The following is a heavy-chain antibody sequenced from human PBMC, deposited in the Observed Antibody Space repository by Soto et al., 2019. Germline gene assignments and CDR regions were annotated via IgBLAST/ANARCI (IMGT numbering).Heavy chain of an antibody. V-gene: IGHV4-34*01. CDR2: GGQNGVI. CDR3: ARGKRVECTATSCLFRGIDYYFGLDP. Sequence: PSETLSLTCAIKGASVRGFFLSWIRQPPGQAHEFLGEGGQNGVIRYNSSLNRRLLMSLDMSKNELSLQLTSVTAADTARYFCARGKRVECTATSCLFRGIDYYFGLDPWGQGTPVTVSS. J-gene: IGHJ6*02. D-gene: IGHD2-8*02. CDR1: GASVRGFF.